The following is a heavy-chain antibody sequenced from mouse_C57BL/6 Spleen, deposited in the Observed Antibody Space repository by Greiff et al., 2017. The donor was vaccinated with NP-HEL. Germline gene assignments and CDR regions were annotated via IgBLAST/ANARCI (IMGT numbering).Heavy chain of an antibody. D-gene: IGHD2-1*01. J-gene: IGHJ3*01. CDR1: GYTFTSYW. CDR2: IDPSDSYT. CDR3: ARVGDYGNSFAY. Sequence: QVQLQQPGAELVKPGASVKLSCKASGYTFTSYWMQWVKQRPGQGLEWIGEIDPSDSYTNYNQKFKGKATLTVDTSSSTAYMQLSSLTSEDSAVYYCARVGDYGNSFAYWGQGTLVTVSA. V-gene: IGHV1-50*01.